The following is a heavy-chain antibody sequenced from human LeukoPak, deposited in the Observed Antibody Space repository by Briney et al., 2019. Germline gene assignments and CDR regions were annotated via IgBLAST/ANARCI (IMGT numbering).Heavy chain of an antibody. CDR3: ARDPYYDFWSGFLGDY. V-gene: IGHV3-7*01. Sequence: GGSLRLSCAASGFTFSSYWMHWVRQAPGKGLEWVANIKQDGSEKYYVDSVKGRFTISRDNAKNSLYLQMNSLRAEDTAVYYCARDPYYDFWSGFLGDYWGQGTLVTVSS. D-gene: IGHD3-3*01. CDR1: GFTFSSYW. J-gene: IGHJ4*02. CDR2: IKQDGSEK.